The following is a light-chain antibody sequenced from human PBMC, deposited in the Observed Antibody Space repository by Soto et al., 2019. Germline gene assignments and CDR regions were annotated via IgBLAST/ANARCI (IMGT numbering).Light chain of an antibody. V-gene: IGKV3-11*01. CDR1: QRVSSY. J-gene: IGKJ5*01. CDR3: QQRSNWPPVIT. CDR2: DAS. Sequence: EIVLTQSPATLSLSPGERATLSCRASQRVSSYLAWYQQKPGQAPRLLIYDASHRATGIPARFSGSGSGTDFTLTISILEPEDFAVYYCQQRSNWPPVITFGQGTRLEIK.